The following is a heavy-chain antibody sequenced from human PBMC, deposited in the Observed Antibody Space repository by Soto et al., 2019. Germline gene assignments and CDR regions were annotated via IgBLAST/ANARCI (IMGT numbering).Heavy chain of an antibody. V-gene: IGHV4-31*03. CDR1: GGSISSGGYY. J-gene: IGHJ4*02. D-gene: IGHD1-26*01. CDR3: ERAVVGAKFDS. CDR2: IYNTGRT. Sequence: PSETLSLTCSVSGGSISSGGYYWSWIRQHPGKGLEWIGYIYNTGRTSYNPSLKSRGTVSADTSKNQFSLKLSSVTAADTAVYYCERAVVGAKFDSWGQGTLVTVSS.